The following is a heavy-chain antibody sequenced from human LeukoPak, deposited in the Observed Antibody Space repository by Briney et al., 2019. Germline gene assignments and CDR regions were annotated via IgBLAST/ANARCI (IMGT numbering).Heavy chain of an antibody. V-gene: IGHV4-34*01. CDR2: INHSGST. Sequence: SETLSLTCAVYGGSFSGYYWSWIRQPPGKGLEWIGEINHSGSTNYNPSLKSRVTISVDTSKNQFSLKLSSVTAADTAVYYCARLPATTIGYNWFDPWGQGTLVTVSS. CDR3: ARLPATTIGYNWFDP. D-gene: IGHD6-25*01. CDR1: GGSFSGYY. J-gene: IGHJ5*02.